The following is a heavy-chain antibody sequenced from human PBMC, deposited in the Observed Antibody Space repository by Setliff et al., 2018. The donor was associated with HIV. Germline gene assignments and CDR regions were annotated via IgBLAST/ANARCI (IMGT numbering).Heavy chain of an antibody. D-gene: IGHD1-26*01. Sequence: SETLSLTCTVSGGSMSSYYWSWIRQPPGKGLEWIGYIYYSGSTNYNPSLKSRVTISVDTSKNQFSLKLRSVTAADTAVYYCARRWGEAFDYWGQGTLVTSPQ. CDR2: IYYSGST. CDR1: GGSMSSYY. CDR3: ARRWGEAFDY. V-gene: IGHV4-59*08. J-gene: IGHJ4*02.